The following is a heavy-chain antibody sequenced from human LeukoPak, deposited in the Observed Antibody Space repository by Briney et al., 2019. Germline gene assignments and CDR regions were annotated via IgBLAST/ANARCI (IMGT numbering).Heavy chain of an antibody. J-gene: IGHJ4*02. CDR3: ARADSQLVRPPFDY. V-gene: IGHV3-48*03. CDR1: EFTFSSSE. D-gene: IGHD6-13*01. CDR2: INSGGTI. Sequence: GGSLRLSCAGSEFTFSSSEMNWVRQAPGKGLEWVSYINSGGTIYYADSVKGRFTISRDNAKNSMYLQMNSLRAEDTAVYYCARADSQLVRPPFDYWGQGTLVTVSS.